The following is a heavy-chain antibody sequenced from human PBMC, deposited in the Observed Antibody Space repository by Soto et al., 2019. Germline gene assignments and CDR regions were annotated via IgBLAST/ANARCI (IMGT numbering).Heavy chain of an antibody. D-gene: IGHD3-22*01. CDR1: GFTFTDYY. J-gene: IGHJ4*02. Sequence: QVQLVESGGGLVKPGGSLRLSCAASGFTFTDYYMSWIRQAPGRGLEWVSYISTSGRTIFYGDSVKGRFTISRDNVKNSVFLQMNSLRAEDTADYYCARERDDSGGDYSEVDYWGQGTLVTVSS. V-gene: IGHV3-11*01. CDR3: ARERDDSGGDYSEVDY. CDR2: ISTSGRTI.